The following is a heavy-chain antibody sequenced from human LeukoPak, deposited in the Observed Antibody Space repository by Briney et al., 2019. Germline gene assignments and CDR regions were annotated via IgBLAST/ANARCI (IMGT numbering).Heavy chain of an antibody. Sequence: PSETLSLTCNVSGASIDSRDSYWSWLRQPPGKGLEWLVYISFSGAPFYNPSLTSRLTLSLDRSKNHFSLHLTSVTAADTAFYYCAKFDSSGLNWFDPWGQGTLVTVSS. V-gene: IGHV4-30-4*01. J-gene: IGHJ5*02. CDR1: GASIDSRDSY. CDR3: AKFDSSGLNWFDP. CDR2: ISFSGAP. D-gene: IGHD3-22*01.